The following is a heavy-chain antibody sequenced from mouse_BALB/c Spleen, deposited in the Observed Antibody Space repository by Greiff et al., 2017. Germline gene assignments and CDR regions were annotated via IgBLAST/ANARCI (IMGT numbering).Heavy chain of an antibody. Sequence: EVQLHQSGAELVKPGASVKLSCTASGFNIKDTYMHWVKQRPEQGLEWIGRIDPANGNTKYDPKFQGKATITADTSSNTAYLQLSSLTSEDTAVYYCARGYDYDLWYFDVWGAGTTVTVSS. CDR1: GFNIKDTY. CDR3: ARGYDYDLWYFDV. CDR2: IDPANGNT. V-gene: IGHV14-3*02. D-gene: IGHD2-4*01. J-gene: IGHJ1*01.